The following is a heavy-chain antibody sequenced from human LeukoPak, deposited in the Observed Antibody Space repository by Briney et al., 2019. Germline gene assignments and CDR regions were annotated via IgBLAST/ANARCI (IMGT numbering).Heavy chain of an antibody. CDR1: GFTFSTYG. Sequence: GGSLRLSCAASGFTFSTYGMHWVRQAPGKGLEWVAVVSYDGTNKYYAGSVKVRFTISRDNSKNTLYLQMNSLRAEDTAVYYCAKQGYCSGGSCYGIYFDHWGQGTLVTDSS. CDR3: AKQGYCSGGSCYGIYFDH. CDR2: VSYDGTNK. D-gene: IGHD2-15*01. J-gene: IGHJ4*02. V-gene: IGHV3-30*18.